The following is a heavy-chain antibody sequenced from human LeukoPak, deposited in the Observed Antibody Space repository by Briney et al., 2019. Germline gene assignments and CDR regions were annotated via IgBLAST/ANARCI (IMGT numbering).Heavy chain of an antibody. CDR2: IRSKDSGGTT. D-gene: IGHD4-11*01. CDR1: GFTFRDYA. CDR3: TRGYSIDY. Sequence: GGSLRLSCTASGFTFRDYAMSWVRQAPGKGLEWVGFIRSKDSGGTTEYTASVKGRFTISRDDSKSIAYLQMNSLITEDTAIYYCTRGYSIDYWGQGTQVTVSS. V-gene: IGHV3-49*04. J-gene: IGHJ4*02.